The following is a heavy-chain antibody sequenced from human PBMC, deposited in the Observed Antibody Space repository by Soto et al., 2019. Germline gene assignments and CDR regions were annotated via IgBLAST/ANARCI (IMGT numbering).Heavy chain of an antibody. Sequence: QVQLVESGGGVVQPGRSLRLSCAASGFTFSSYGMHWVRQAPGKGLEWVAVIWYDGSNKYYADSVKGRFTISRDNSKNTLYLQMNSLRAEDTAVYYCAREGDSSGCDEVDYYGMAVWGQGTTVTVSS. CDR2: IWYDGSNK. CDR1: GFTFSSYG. D-gene: IGHD6-19*01. J-gene: IGHJ6*02. V-gene: IGHV3-33*01. CDR3: AREGDSSGCDEVDYYGMAV.